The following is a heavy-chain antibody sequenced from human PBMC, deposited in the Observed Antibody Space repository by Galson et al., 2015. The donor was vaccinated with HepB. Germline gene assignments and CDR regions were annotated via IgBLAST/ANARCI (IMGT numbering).Heavy chain of an antibody. Sequence: LRLSCAASGLPFSSYWMTWVRQAPGKGLEWVANINQDGSEKYYVDSVKGRFTISRDNAKNSLYLRMNSLRAEDTAVYYCARDRGSLYWGQGTLVTVSS. V-gene: IGHV3-7*05. CDR3: ARDRGSLY. J-gene: IGHJ4*02. CDR1: GLPFSSYW. CDR2: INQDGSEK. D-gene: IGHD5-12*01.